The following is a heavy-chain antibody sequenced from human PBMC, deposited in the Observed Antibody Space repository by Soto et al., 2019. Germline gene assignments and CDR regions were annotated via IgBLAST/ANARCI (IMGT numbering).Heavy chain of an antibody. CDR3: ATVFDL. CDR2: IDTDGGGT. J-gene: IGHJ5*02. V-gene: IGHV3-74*01. Sequence: DVQLVESGGGLVQPGGSLRVSCAASGFTLGSHRIHWVRQPPGKGLEWVSRIDTDGGGTSYADSVKGRFTISTDNAKNEVYLQMNGLRAEDTAVYYCATVFDLWGQGTLVTVSS. CDR1: GFTLGSHR.